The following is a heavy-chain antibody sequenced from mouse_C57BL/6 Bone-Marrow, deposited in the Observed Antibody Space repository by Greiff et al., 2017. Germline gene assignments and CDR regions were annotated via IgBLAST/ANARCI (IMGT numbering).Heavy chain of an antibody. J-gene: IGHJ4*01. CDR1: GYTFTSSW. CDR2: IYPGSGST. V-gene: IGHV1-55*01. CDR3: ARWRDYYAMDY. Sequence: VQLQQPGAELVKPGASVKMSCKASGYTFTSSWITWVKQRPGQGLEWIGDIYPGSGSTNYNEKFKSKATLTVDTSSSTAYMQLSSLTSEDSAVYYCARWRDYYAMDYWGQGTSVTVSS.